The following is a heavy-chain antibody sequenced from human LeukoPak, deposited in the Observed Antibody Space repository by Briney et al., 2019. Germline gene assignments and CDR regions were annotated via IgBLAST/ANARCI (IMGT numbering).Heavy chain of an antibody. CDR3: ARGTSASYSSSWYGY. CDR2: ISTSSSYI. Sequence: PGGSLRLSCAASGFTFSSYMMNWVRQAPGKGLEWVSSISTSSSYIYYADSVKGRFTISRDNAKNSLFLQMNSLRAEDTAVYYCARGTSASYSSSWYGYWGQGTLVTVSS. J-gene: IGHJ4*02. CDR1: GFTFSSYM. V-gene: IGHV3-21*01. D-gene: IGHD6-13*01.